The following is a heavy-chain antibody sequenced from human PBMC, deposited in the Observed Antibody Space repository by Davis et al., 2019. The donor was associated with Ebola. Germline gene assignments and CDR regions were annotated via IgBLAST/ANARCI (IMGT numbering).Heavy chain of an antibody. D-gene: IGHD3-10*01. J-gene: IGHJ6*04. Sequence: GESLNTSCAAPGFTFSTYDMHWVRQTTEKGLEWVSAIGRAGDTHYLDSVKGRFTISRENAKNSLYLQMNSLRAGDTAVYYCIRDPAGHGMDVWGKGTTVIVSS. CDR3: IRDPAGHGMDV. V-gene: IGHV3-13*01. CDR1: GFTFSTYD. CDR2: IGRAGDT.